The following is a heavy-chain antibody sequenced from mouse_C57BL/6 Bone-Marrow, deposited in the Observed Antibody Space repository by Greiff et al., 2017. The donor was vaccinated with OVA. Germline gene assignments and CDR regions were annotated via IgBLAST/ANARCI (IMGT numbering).Heavy chain of an antibody. V-gene: IGHV1-55*01. Sequence: QVQLQQPGAELVKPGASVKMSCRASGYTFTGYWITWLSQRPGQGLEWIGDIYPGSGSTNYNEKFKSKATLTVDTSSSTAYMQLSSLTSEDSAVYYCAFITTVYFDYWGQGTTLTVSS. CDR1: GYTFTGYW. CDR2: IYPGSGST. D-gene: IGHD1-1*01. J-gene: IGHJ2*01. CDR3: AFITTVYFDY.